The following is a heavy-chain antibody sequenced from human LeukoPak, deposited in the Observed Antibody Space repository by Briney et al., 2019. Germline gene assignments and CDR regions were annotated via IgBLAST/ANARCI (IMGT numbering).Heavy chain of an antibody. CDR2: IYYSGTP. J-gene: IGHJ4*02. V-gene: IGHV4-39*01. Sequence: SETLSLTCTVSGGSITSSTYYWGWIRQPPGKGLEWIGSIYYSGTPYYNPSLKSRVTISVDTSKNQFSLKVSSVTAADTAVYYCVRQNLLVATSNPTFDYWGQGTLVTVSS. CDR1: GGSITSSTYY. D-gene: IGHD5-12*01. CDR3: VRQNLLVATSNPTFDY.